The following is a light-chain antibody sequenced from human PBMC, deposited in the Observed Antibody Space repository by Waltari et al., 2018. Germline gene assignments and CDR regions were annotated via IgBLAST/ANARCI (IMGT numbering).Light chain of an antibody. CDR3: QHDYTTPYS. CDR2: AAS. J-gene: IGKJ2*03. CDR1: QAINKE. Sequence: GDRVTVTCRASQAINKELSWYQQKPGKAPILLIYAASSLQTGVSSRFSGSGSGTEFTLTISSLQPEDVATYYCQHDYTTPYSFGQGTKVEIK. V-gene: IGKV1-27*01.